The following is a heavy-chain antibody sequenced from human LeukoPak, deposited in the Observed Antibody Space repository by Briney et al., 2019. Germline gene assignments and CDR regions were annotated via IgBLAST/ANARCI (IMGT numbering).Heavy chain of an antibody. CDR2: ISGNGDST. CDR3: AKDPKAAAGPYYFDY. D-gene: IGHD6-13*01. V-gene: IGHV3-23*01. Sequence: GGSLRLSCAASGFTFSSYAMSWVRQAPGEVLEWVSAISGNGDSTYYADSVKGRFTISRDNSKNTLYLQMNSLRAKDTAVYYCAKDPKAAAGPYYFDYWGQGTLVTVSS. J-gene: IGHJ4*02. CDR1: GFTFSSYA.